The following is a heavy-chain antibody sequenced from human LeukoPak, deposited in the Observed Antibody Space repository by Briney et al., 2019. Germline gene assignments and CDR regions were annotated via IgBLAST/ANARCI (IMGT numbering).Heavy chain of an antibody. D-gene: IGHD3-10*01. V-gene: IGHV3-30*03. Sequence: PGGSLSLSCAASGFSFRNYGIHWVRQAPGKGLQWVAYISDDGRKKYYADSVKGRVTISRDNSKNTLDLYMDSLTPEDTAVYYCARYYTGKYTTDYWGQGTLVTVSS. CDR1: GFSFRNYG. CDR3: ARYYTGKYTTDY. J-gene: IGHJ4*02. CDR2: ISDDGRKK.